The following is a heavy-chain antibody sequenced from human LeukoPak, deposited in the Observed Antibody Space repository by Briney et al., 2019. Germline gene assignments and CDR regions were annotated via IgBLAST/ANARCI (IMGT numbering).Heavy chain of an antibody. V-gene: IGHV4-39*01. CDR1: GGSISSSSYD. Sequence: SETLSLTCTVSGGSISSSSYDWGWLRQPPGKGLEWIGYIFYTGSTYYNPSLKSRVTISLDTSKNHFSLRLSSVTAADTAVYFCTRHLRITSWFDYWGQGTLVTVSS. D-gene: IGHD2-2*01. CDR2: IFYTGST. CDR3: TRHLRITSWFDY. J-gene: IGHJ4*02.